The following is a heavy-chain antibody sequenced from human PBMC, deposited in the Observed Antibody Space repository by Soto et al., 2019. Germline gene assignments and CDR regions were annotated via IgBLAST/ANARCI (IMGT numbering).Heavy chain of an antibody. CDR3: ARNDWEVWLGELKDYFGMDV. Sequence: QVQLVQSGAEVKKPGASVKVSCKASGYSFTNYYIHWVRQAPGQGLEWMGWINPNTGSTNYAKRFHGRVTMTRDTSIRTVYMELSRLRSDDTAIYYCARNDWEVWLGELKDYFGMDVWGQGTTVTVSS. CDR1: GYSFTNYY. CDR2: INPNTGST. J-gene: IGHJ6*02. D-gene: IGHD3-10*01. V-gene: IGHV1-2*02.